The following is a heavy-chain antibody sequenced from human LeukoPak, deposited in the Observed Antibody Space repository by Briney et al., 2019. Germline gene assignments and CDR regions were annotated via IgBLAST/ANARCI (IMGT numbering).Heavy chain of an antibody. V-gene: IGHV4-4*02. CDR2: IYHSGST. CDR3: AREVGARAYYSYGMDV. J-gene: IGHJ6*02. CDR1: GGSIKSNNW. Sequence: PSETLSLTCAVSGGSIKSNNWWSWVRQPPGKGLEWIGEIYHSGSTNYNPSLESRVTVSVDKSKNQFSLDLSSVTAADTAVYYCAREVGARAYYSYGMDVWGQGTTVTVSS. D-gene: IGHD1-26*01.